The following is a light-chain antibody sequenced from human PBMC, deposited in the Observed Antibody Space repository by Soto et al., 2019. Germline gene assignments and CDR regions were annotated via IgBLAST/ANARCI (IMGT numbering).Light chain of an antibody. Sequence: EIVLTQSPGTLSLSPGERATLSCRASQSVSSRYLGWYQQKPGQAPRLLIYGASNRATGIPDRFSGSESGTHLTLTISILEPEYFAVYYCQQYGSSPFTFGPGTKVDIK. CDR2: GAS. V-gene: IGKV3-20*01. CDR1: QSVSSRY. CDR3: QQYGSSPFT. J-gene: IGKJ3*01.